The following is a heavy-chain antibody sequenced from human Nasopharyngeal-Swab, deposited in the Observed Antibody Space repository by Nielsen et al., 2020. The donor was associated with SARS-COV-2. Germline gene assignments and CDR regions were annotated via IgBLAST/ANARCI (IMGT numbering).Heavy chain of an antibody. J-gene: IGHJ6*03. D-gene: IGHD3-10*01. CDR1: GFTFDDYA. V-gene: IGHV3-9*01. Sequence: SLKISCAASGFTFDDYAMHWVRQAPGKGLEWVSGISWNSGSIGYADSVKGRFTISRDNAKNSLYLQMNSLRAEDTAVYYCARDVYGSGSQALDYYYYYMDVWGKGTTVTVSS. CDR3: ARDVYGSGSQALDYYYYYMDV. CDR2: ISWNSGSI.